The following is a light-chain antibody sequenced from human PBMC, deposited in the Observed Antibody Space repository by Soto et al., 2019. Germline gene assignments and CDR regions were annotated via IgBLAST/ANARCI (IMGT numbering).Light chain of an antibody. V-gene: IGKV3-11*01. CDR3: QQRSSWPLT. CDR1: QGVNRY. CDR2: DAF. J-gene: IGKJ3*01. Sequence: EIVLTQSPATLSLSPGERAILSCRASQGVNRYLAWYQQKPGQVPRLLIYDAFNRATGIPARFSGSGSGTDLTLTISSIEPEDFDVYNCQQRSSWPLTFGPGTKVDIK.